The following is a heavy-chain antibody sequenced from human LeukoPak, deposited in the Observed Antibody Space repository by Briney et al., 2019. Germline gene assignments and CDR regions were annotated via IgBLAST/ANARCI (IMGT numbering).Heavy chain of an antibody. Sequence: SVKVSCKASGGTFSSFTISWVRQAPGQGREWMGGIIPIFGTANYAQKFQGRVTVTRDMSTSTVYMELSSLRSEDTAVYYCARGSTISRESNWFDPWGQGTLVTVSS. D-gene: IGHD3-9*01. J-gene: IGHJ5*02. CDR2: IIPIFGTA. CDR3: ARGSTISRESNWFDP. V-gene: IGHV1-69*05. CDR1: GGTFSSFT.